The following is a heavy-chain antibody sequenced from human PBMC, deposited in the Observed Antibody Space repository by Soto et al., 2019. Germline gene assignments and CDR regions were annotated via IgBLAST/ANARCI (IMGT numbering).Heavy chain of an antibody. Sequence: GESLKISCKVSGYSFTSYWIGWVRQMPGKGLEWLGIIYPGDSNTKYSPSFQGQVTISADKSISTAYLQWTRLQASDTAMYYCARHDSPGYYYGYTDHWGQGTLVTVSS. V-gene: IGHV5-51*01. CDR3: ARHDSPGYYYGYTDH. CDR1: GYSFTSYW. D-gene: IGHD3-22*01. J-gene: IGHJ5*02. CDR2: IYPGDSNT.